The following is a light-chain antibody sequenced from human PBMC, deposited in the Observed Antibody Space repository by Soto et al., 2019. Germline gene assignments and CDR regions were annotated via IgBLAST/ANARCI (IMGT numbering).Light chain of an antibody. Sequence: QSVLTQPASVSGSPGQSITISCTGTISDIGAYNFVSWYQQHPGKAPKLIIYEVTHRPSGVSNRFSGSKSGNSASLTISGLQAEDEADYYCSSYTSSNLIFGGGTKLTVL. CDR2: EVT. CDR1: ISDIGAYNF. J-gene: IGLJ2*01. V-gene: IGLV2-14*01. CDR3: SSYTSSNLI.